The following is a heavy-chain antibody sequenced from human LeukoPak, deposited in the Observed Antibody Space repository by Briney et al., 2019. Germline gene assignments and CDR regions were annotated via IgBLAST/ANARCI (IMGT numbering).Heavy chain of an antibody. CDR2: IYYSGST. Sequence: SETLSLTCSVSGGPISSSSYYWGWIRQPPGKGLEWIGYIYYSGSTYYNPSLKSRVTISIDTSKNQFSLKLRSVTAADTAVYYCARGRGVRLYCSSTSCPNWFDPWGQGTLVTVSS. J-gene: IGHJ5*02. V-gene: IGHV4-39*07. CDR1: GGPISSSSYY. CDR3: ARGRGVRLYCSSTSCPNWFDP. D-gene: IGHD2-2*01.